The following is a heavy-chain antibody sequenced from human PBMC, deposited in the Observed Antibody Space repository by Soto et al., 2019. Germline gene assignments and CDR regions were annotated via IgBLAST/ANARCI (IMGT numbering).Heavy chain of an antibody. V-gene: IGHV1-18*04. J-gene: IGHJ5*01. Sequence: GASVKVSCKASGYDFIGHGISWLRQSRGQGLEWMGWINSYNGDTKYARKYQDRITLTKDKSTRTAYMELTSLRSDDTAVYYCARDQWLKVPAVVGDKFDSWGQGTLVTVSS. CDR2: INSYNGDT. CDR1: GYDFIGHG. CDR3: ARDQWLKVPAVVGDKFDS. D-gene: IGHD6-19*01.